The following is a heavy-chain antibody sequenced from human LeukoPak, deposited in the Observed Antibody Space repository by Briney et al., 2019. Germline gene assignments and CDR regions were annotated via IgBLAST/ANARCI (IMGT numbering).Heavy chain of an antibody. D-gene: IGHD4-17*01. J-gene: IGHJ3*02. CDR1: GFTFSSYW. CDR2: IKTDGSQI. V-gene: IGHV3-7*01. CDR3: ARYGNDAFDI. Sequence: GGSLRLSCVASGFTFSSYWMTWVRQAPGKGLEWVANIKTDGSQIYYADSVKGRFTISRDNAKNSLYLQMNSLRTEDTAVYYCARYGNDAFDIWGQGTMVTVSS.